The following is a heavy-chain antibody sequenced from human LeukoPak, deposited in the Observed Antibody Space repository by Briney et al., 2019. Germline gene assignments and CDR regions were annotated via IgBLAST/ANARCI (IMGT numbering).Heavy chain of an antibody. CDR3: ARKPAYEILTGYLDY. CDR2: INAGNGNT. CDR1: GYTFTSYA. J-gene: IGHJ4*02. D-gene: IGHD3-9*01. V-gene: IGHV1-3*01. Sequence: ASVKDSCKASGYTFTSYAMHSVRQAPGQRLEWMGWINAGNGNTKYSQKFQGRVSITRDTSASTAYMELSSLRSEDTAVYFCARKPAYEILTGYLDYWGQGTLVTVSS.